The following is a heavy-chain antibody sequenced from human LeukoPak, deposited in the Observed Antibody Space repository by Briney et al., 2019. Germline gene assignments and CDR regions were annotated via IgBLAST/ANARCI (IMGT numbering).Heavy chain of an antibody. J-gene: IGHJ5*02. CDR1: GYTFTSYD. D-gene: IGHD5-24*01. Sequence: ASVKVSRTASGYTFTSYDINWVRQATGQGLEWMGWMNPNSGNKGHAQKFQGRVTMTRNTSISTAYMELSSLRSEDTAVYYCANGYRFDPWGQGTLVTVSS. CDR3: ANGYRFDP. CDR2: MNPNSGNK. V-gene: IGHV1-8*01.